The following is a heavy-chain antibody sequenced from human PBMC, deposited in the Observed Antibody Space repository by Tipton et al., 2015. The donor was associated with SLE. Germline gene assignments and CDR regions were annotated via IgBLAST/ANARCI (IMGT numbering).Heavy chain of an antibody. D-gene: IGHD2-21*01. CDR1: GYSFTNYW. Sequence: QLVQSGAEVKKPGESLKISCKSSGYSFTNYWIGWVRQMPGKGLEWMAIIYPGDYDTRYSPSFQGRVTISVDKSITTAYLQWSYLKASDTAIYYCARSPTGISNPYGMDVWGQGTTVTVSS. CDR3: ARSPTGISNPYGMDV. V-gene: IGHV5-51*03. CDR2: IYPGDYDT. J-gene: IGHJ6*02.